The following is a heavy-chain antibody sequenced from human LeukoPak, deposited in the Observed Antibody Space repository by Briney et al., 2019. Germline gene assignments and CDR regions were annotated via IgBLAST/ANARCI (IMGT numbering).Heavy chain of an antibody. CDR3: ARDNNPNYYDSSGYPELGAFDI. J-gene: IGHJ3*02. V-gene: IGHV1-46*01. Sequence: GASVKVSCKASGNIWSGHYMHWVRQAPGQGLEWMGIISPSGGSTSYAQKFQGRVTMTRDTSTSTVYMELSSLRSEDTAVYYCARDNNPNYYDSSGYPELGAFDIWGQGTMVTVSS. D-gene: IGHD3-22*01. CDR1: GNIWSGHY. CDR2: ISPSGGST.